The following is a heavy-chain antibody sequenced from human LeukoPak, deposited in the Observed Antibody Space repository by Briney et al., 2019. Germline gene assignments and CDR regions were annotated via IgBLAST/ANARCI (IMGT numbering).Heavy chain of an antibody. D-gene: IGHD3-10*01. V-gene: IGHV4-39*07. CDR3: ARGPAFMVRGEYTGEYYYYMDV. CDR2: IYYSGST. J-gene: IGHJ6*03. CDR1: GGSISSSSYY. Sequence: PSETLSLTCTVSGGSISSSSYYWGWIRQPPGKGLEWIGSIYYSGSTYYNPSLKSRVTISVDTSKNQFSLKLSSVTAADTAVYYCARGPAFMVRGEYTGEYYYYMDVWGKGTTVTVSS.